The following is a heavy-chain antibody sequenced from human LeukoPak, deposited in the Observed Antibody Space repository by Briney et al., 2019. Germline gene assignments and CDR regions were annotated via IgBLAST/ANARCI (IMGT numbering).Heavy chain of an antibody. CDR2: ISSSSSYI. V-gene: IGHV3-21*01. CDR3: ARVGSSWQWLPADFDY. D-gene: IGHD6-19*01. Sequence: GGSLRLSCSASGFTFSSYSMNWVRQAPGKGLEWVSSISSSSSYIYYADSVKGRFTISRDNAKNSLYLQMNSLRAEDTAVYYCARVGSSWQWLPADFDYWGQGTLVTVSS. CDR1: GFTFSSYS. J-gene: IGHJ4*02.